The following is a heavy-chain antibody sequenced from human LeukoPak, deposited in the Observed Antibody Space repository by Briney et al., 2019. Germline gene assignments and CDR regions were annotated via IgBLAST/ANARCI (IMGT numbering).Heavy chain of an antibody. CDR2: IIPIFGTA. D-gene: IGHD1-26*01. Sequence: SVKVSCKASGGTFSSYAISWVRQAPGQGLEWMGGIIPIFGTANYAQKFQGRVTITTDESTSTAYMELSSLRSEDTAVYYCATGRSGSYYYYYMDVWGKGTTVTVSS. CDR3: ATGRSGSYYYYYMDV. CDR1: GGTFSSYA. J-gene: IGHJ6*03. V-gene: IGHV1-69*05.